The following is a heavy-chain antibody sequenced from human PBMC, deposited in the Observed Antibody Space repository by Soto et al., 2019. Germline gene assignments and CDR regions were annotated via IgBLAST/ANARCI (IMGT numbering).Heavy chain of an antibody. CDR1: GGTFSSYT. D-gene: IGHD3-9*01. J-gene: IGHJ6*02. V-gene: IGHV1-69*02. Sequence: QVQLVQSGAEVKKPGSSVKVSCKASGGTFSSYTISWVRQAPGQGLEWMGRIIPILGIANYAQKIQGRVTITADKSTSTAYMELSSLSYEDTAVYYCARVYDILTGYYDHYCSYGMDVWGQGTTDTVSS. CDR2: IIPILGIA. CDR3: ARVYDILTGYYDHYCSYGMDV.